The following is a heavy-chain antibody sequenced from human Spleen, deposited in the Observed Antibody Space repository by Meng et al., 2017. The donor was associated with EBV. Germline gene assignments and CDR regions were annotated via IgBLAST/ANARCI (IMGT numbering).Heavy chain of an antibody. CDR1: GYHFPKYG. CDR3: ARTNALDS. J-gene: IGHJ4*02. V-gene: IGHV1-18*01. CDR2: ISASAYGGGT. Sequence: QVPLVQSGTSVKKPGASWKVSCEASGYHFPKYGIIWVRQAPGQGLEWMGSISASAYGGGTKYAQKFQGRVTMTADTSTATAYMELRSLTYDDTAVYYCARTNALDSWGQGTLVTVSS.